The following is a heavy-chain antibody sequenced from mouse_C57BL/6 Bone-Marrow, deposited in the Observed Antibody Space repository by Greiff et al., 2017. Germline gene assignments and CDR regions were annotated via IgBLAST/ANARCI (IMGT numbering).Heavy chain of an antibody. CDR1: GFTFSSYA. V-gene: IGHV5-9-1*02. D-gene: IGHD1-1*01. J-gene: IGHJ1*03. Sequence: EVKLMESGEGLVKPGGSLKLSCAASGFTFSSYAMSWVRQTPEKRLDWVAYLSSGGDYIYYADTVKGRFTISRDNARNTLYLQMSSLKSEDTAMYYCTRVLRYWYFDVWGTGTTVTVSS. CDR2: LSSGGDYI. CDR3: TRVLRYWYFDV.